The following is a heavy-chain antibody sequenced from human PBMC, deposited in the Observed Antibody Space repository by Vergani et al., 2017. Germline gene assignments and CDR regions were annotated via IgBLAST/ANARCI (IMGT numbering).Heavy chain of an antibody. D-gene: IGHD5-24*01. CDR1: GFTFDDYG. CDR2: INWNGGST. V-gene: IGHV3-20*04. Sequence: EVQLVESGGGVVRPGGSLRLSCAASGFTFDDYGMSWVRQAPGKGLEWVSGINWNGGSTGYADSVKGRFTISRDNAKNSLYLQMNSLRAEDTALYYCAKDSRDGYKKGGFDYWGQGTLVTVSS. CDR3: AKDSRDGYKKGGFDY. J-gene: IGHJ4*02.